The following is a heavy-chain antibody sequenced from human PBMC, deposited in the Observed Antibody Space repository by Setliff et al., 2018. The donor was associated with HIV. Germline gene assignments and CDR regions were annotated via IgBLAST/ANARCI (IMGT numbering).Heavy chain of an antibody. V-gene: IGHV1-8*02. J-gene: IGHJ4*02. CDR2: MNPNSGNT. Sequence: AASVKVSCKASGYTFTTYDINWVRQATGQGLEWMGWMNPNSGNTGYAQKFQGRVTMTRHTSTSTAYMQLSSLRSEDTAVYYCARVIPDYGDYYFDYWGQGTLVTVSS. CDR1: GYTFTTYD. D-gene: IGHD4-17*01. CDR3: ARVIPDYGDYYFDY.